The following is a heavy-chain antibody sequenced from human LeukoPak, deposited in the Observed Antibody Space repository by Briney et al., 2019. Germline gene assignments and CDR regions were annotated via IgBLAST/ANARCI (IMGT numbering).Heavy chain of an antibody. CDR2: IWYDGSKI. J-gene: IGHJ6*03. V-gene: IGHV3-33*06. Sequence: GGSLRLSCAASGFMFSDYGMRWVRQAPGKGLEWVAAIWYDGSKIFYADSVKGRFTISSDNSKSALYLQMNSLRAEDTADYYCAKEGDRGEALYYYYMDVWGNGTTVTVSS. D-gene: IGHD3-10*01. CDR1: GFMFSDYG. CDR3: AKEGDRGEALYYYYMDV.